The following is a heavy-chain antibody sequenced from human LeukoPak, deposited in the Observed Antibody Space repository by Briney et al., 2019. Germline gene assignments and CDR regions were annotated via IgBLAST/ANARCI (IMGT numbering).Heavy chain of an antibody. V-gene: IGHV4-59*01. CDR3: ARWFYYGSGRRQFDY. J-gene: IGHJ4*02. CDR1: GGSISSYY. D-gene: IGHD3-10*01. Sequence: PSETLSLTRTVSGGSISSYYWSWIRQPPGKGLERIGYIYYSGSTNYNPSLKSRVTISVDMSKNQFSLKLSSVTAGDTAVYYCARWFYYGSGRRQFDYWGQGTLVTVSS. CDR2: IYYSGST.